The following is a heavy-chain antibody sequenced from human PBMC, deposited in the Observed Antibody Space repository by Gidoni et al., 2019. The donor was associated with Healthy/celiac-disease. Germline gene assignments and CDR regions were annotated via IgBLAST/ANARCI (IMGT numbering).Heavy chain of an antibody. CDR2: ISAYNGNT. V-gene: IGHV1-18*04. CDR1: GYTFTSSG. CDR3: ARVYYYDSSGYFDAFDI. J-gene: IGHJ3*02. D-gene: IGHD3-22*01. Sequence: QVQLVQSGAEVKKPGASVKVSCKASGYTFTSSGISWVRQAPGQGLEWMGWISAYNGNTNYAQKLQGRVTMTTDTSTSTAYMELRSLRSDDTAVYYCARVYYYDSSGYFDAFDIWGQGTMVTVSS.